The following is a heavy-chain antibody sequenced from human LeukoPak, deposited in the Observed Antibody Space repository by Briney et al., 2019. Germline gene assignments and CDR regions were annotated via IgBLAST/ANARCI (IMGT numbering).Heavy chain of an antibody. J-gene: IGHJ4*02. Sequence: PGGSLRLSCAASGFTFSSYSMNWVRQAPGKGLEWVSSISSSSSYIYYADSVKGRFTISRDNSKNTLYLQMNSLRAEDTAVYYCARDRYYYDNSGTFDYWGQGTLVTVSS. D-gene: IGHD3-22*01. CDR1: GFTFSSYS. CDR2: ISSSSSYI. CDR3: ARDRYYYDNSGTFDY. V-gene: IGHV3-21*01.